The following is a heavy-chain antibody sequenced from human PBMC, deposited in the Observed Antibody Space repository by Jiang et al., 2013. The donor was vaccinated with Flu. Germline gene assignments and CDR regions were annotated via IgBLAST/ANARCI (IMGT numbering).Heavy chain of an antibody. D-gene: IGHD5-18*01. CDR2: IYHNGAT. CDR3: ARGGFSYAQLINWFDP. CDR1: NCSISSGYY. Sequence: LLKPSETLSLTCAVSNCSISSGYYWGWIRQPPGKGLEWIGSIYHNGATYYNPSLESRVTISVDTSKNHFSLKVKSMTAADTAVYYCARGGFSYAQLINWFDPWGQGTLVTVSS. J-gene: IGHJ5*02. V-gene: IGHV4-38-2*01.